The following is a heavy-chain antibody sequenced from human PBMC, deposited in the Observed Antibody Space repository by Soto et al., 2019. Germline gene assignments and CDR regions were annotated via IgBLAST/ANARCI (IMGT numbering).Heavy chain of an antibody. CDR2: TYYRSKWYN. J-gene: IGHJ4*02. D-gene: IGHD6-19*01. V-gene: IGHV6-1*01. Sequence: QVQLQPSGPGLAKPSQTLSLTCAISGDSVSSNSAAWNWIRQSPSRALEWLGRTYYRSKWYNDYAVSVKGRITINPDTSENHFSLQPKSVTPEDTALYYCARLATVGSGGGGAYLGQGTLVTVSS. CDR3: ARLATVGSGGGGAY. CDR1: GDSVSSNSAA.